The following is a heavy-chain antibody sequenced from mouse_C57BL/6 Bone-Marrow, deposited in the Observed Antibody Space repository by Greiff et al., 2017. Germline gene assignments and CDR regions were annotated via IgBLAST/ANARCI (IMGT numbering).Heavy chain of an antibody. J-gene: IGHJ1*03. CDR2: IRNKANNHAT. D-gene: IGHD2-4*01. V-gene: IGHV6-6*01. CDR1: GFTFSDAW. CDR3: IRDYDRDWYFDV. Sequence: EVNLVESGGGLVQPGGSMKLSCAASGFTFSDAWMDWVRQSPEKGLEWVAEIRNKANNHATYYAESVKGRFTISRDDSKSSVYLQMNSLRAEDTGIYYCIRDYDRDWYFDVWGTGTTVTVSS.